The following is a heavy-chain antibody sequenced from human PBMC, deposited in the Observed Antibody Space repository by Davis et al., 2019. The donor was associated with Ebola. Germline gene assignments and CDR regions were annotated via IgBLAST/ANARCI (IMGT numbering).Heavy chain of an antibody. CDR1: GGSINGYY. V-gene: IGHV4-59*01. Sequence: PGGSLRLSCTVSGGSINGYYWTLLRQPPGEGPAWTGFHYFYYGGSTNYNPSLKSRVTISSDTSKNQFSLNLNSVTAADTAVYYCARGGGFPGLDCWGLGTLVTVSS. D-gene: IGHD3-16*01. J-gene: IGHJ4*02. CDR2: FYYGGST. CDR3: ARGGGFPGLDC.